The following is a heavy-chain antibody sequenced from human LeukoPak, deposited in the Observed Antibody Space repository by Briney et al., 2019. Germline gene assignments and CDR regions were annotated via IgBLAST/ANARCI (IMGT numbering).Heavy chain of an antibody. J-gene: IGHJ5*02. CDR1: GGSISSGDYY. CDR2: IYYSGST. D-gene: IGHD1-26*01. V-gene: IGHV4-30-4*01. CDR3: ARVGATREWFDP. Sequence: PSQTLSLTCTVSGGSISSGDYYWTWIRQPPGKGLEWIGYIYYSGSTYYNPSLKSRATISVDTSKKQFSLKVSSVTAADTAVYYFARVGATREWFDPWGQGTLVTVSS.